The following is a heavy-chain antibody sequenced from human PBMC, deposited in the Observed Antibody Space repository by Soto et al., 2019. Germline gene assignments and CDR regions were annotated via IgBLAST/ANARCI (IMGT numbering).Heavy chain of an antibody. D-gene: IGHD3-22*01. Sequence: SVKVSCKASGFTFTSSAVQWLRQARGQRLEWIGWIAVGSGDTRYAQKFQERVTIIWDVSTSTSYMDLSSLGSDDTAVYYCAATSPDKNDRSGFWGYFDYWGQGALVTV. CDR3: AATSPDKNDRSGFWGYFDY. CDR2: IAVGSGDT. V-gene: IGHV1-58*01. J-gene: IGHJ4*02. CDR1: GFTFTSSA.